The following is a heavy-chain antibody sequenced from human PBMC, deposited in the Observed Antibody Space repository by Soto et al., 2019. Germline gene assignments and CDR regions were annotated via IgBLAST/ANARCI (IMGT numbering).Heavy chain of an antibody. J-gene: IGHJ4*02. D-gene: IGHD6-19*01. CDR2: IYYSGST. Sequence: SETLSLTCTVSGGSISSYYWSWIRQPPGKGLEWIGYIYYSGSTNYNPSLKSRVTISLDTSKNQFSLKLSSVNAADTAVYYCARGPRIAVVGPFDYWGQGTLVTVSS. CDR1: GGSISSYY. CDR3: ARGPRIAVVGPFDY. V-gene: IGHV4-59*01.